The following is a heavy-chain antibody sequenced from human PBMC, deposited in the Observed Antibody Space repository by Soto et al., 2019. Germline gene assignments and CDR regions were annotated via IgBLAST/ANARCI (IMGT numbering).Heavy chain of an antibody. Sequence: QVQLQESGPGLVKPSGTLSLTCAVSGGSISSSNWWSWVRQPPGKGLEWIGEIYHSGSTNYNPSLKSRVTISVDKSTNQFSLKLSSVTAADTAVYYFARDPEGYYDSSGYYVYWGQGTLVTVSS. V-gene: IGHV4-4*02. CDR2: IYHSGST. CDR3: ARDPEGYYDSSGYYVY. CDR1: GGSISSSNW. J-gene: IGHJ4*02. D-gene: IGHD3-22*01.